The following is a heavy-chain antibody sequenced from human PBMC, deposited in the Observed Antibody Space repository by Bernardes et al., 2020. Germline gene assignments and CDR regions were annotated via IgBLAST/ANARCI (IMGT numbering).Heavy chain of an antibody. Sequence: SVKVSCKASGGTFSSYAISWVRQAPGQGLEWMGGIIPIFGTANYAQKFQGRVTITADESTSTAYMELSSLRSEDTAVYYCAREVCSGGSCYRGYFDYWGQGTLVTVSS. CDR2: IIPIFGTA. D-gene: IGHD2-15*01. CDR1: GGTFSSYA. CDR3: AREVCSGGSCYRGYFDY. J-gene: IGHJ4*02. V-gene: IGHV1-69*13.